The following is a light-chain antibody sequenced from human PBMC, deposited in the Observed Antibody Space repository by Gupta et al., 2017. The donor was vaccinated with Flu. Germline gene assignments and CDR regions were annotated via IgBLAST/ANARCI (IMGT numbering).Light chain of an antibody. CDR1: QSVTS. J-gene: IGKJ5*01. CDR2: GAS. CDR3: QQYGRSPIT. Sequence: ENVLTQSPGTLSLSPGEGATLSCRASQSVTSLAWYQQKPGQAPRLLIYGASRRATGIPDRFSGSGSGTDFTLTISRLEPEDFAVYYCQQYGRSPITFGHGTRLEIK. V-gene: IGKV3-20*01.